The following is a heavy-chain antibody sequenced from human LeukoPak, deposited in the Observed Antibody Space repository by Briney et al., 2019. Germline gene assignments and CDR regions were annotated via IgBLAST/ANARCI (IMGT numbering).Heavy chain of an antibody. CDR2: ITGSGGST. D-gene: IGHD3-9*01. J-gene: IGHJ4*02. CDR1: GFIFSNYA. Sequence: GGSLRLSCAASGFIFSNYAMSWVRQAPGKGLEWVSAITGSGGSTYYADSVKGRFTISRDNSKNTLYLHMNSLRAEDTAVYYCAKWGDYDVLTGYYVSDYWGQGTLVTVSS. CDR3: AKWGDYDVLTGYYVSDY. V-gene: IGHV3-23*01.